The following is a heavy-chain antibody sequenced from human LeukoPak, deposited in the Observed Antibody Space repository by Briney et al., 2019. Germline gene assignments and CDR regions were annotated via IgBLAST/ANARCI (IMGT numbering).Heavy chain of an antibody. CDR1: GGSFSGYY. Sequence: SETLSLTCAVYGGSFSGYYWSWIRQPPGKGLEWIGEINHSGSTNYNPSLKSRVTISVDTSKNQFSLKLSSVTAADAAVYYCARFGVDTEDWGQGTLVTVSS. CDR3: ARFGVDTED. CDR2: INHSGST. D-gene: IGHD3-10*01. J-gene: IGHJ4*02. V-gene: IGHV4-34*01.